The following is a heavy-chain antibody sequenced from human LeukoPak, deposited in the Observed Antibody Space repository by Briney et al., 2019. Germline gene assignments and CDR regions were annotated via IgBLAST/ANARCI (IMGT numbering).Heavy chain of an antibody. V-gene: IGHV4-30-2*01. J-gene: IGHJ4*02. D-gene: IGHD4-23*01. Sequence: SQTLSLTCAVSGGSISSGGYSWSWIRQPPGKGLEWIGYIYHSGSTHYNPSLKSRVTISVDRSKNQFSLKLSSVTAADTAVYYCARANGGNSPFDYWGQGTLVTVSS. CDR3: ARANGGNSPFDY. CDR2: IYHSGST. CDR1: GGSISSGGYS.